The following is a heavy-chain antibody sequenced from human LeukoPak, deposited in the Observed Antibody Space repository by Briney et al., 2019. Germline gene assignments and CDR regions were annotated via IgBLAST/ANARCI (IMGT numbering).Heavy chain of an antibody. CDR2: IWYDGSNK. CDR1: GFTFSSYG. V-gene: IGHV3-33*01. J-gene: IGHJ6*02. CDR3: ARDPDSSSKSIAPYYYYGMDV. D-gene: IGHD6-6*01. Sequence: GGSLRLSCAASGFTFSSYGMHWVRQAPGKGLEWVAVIWYDGSNKYYADSVKGRFTISRDNSKNTLYLQMNSLRAEDTAVYYCARDPDSSSKSIAPYYYYGMDVWGQGTTVTVSS.